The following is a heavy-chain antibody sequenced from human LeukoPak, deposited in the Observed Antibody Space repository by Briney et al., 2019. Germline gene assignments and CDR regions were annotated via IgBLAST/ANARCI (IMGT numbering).Heavy chain of an antibody. CDR2: ISGSGGST. D-gene: IGHD2/OR15-2a*01. J-gene: IGHJ4*02. CDR3: AKGGRIFVWYYFDY. CDR1: GFTFSSYA. V-gene: IGHV3-23*01. Sequence: GGSLRLSCAASGFTFSSYAMSWVRQAPGKGLEWVSAISGSGGSTYYTDSVKGRFTISRDNSENTLYLQMNSLRAEDTAVYYCAKGGRIFVWYYFDYWGQGTLVTVSS.